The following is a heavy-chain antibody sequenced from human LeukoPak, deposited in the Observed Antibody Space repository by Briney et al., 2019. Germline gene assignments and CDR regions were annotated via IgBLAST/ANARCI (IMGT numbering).Heavy chain of an antibody. Sequence: GGSLRLSCAASGFTFSSYGMHWVRQAPGKGLEWVALIWFDGNNKYYADSVKGRFTISRDNSKNTLYLQLNSLRAEDTAVYYCARQHCSGGDCYFFDWGQGTLVTVSS. V-gene: IGHV3-33*01. J-gene: IGHJ4*02. CDR2: IWFDGNNK. CDR3: ARQHCSGGDCYFFD. D-gene: IGHD2-15*01. CDR1: GFTFSSYG.